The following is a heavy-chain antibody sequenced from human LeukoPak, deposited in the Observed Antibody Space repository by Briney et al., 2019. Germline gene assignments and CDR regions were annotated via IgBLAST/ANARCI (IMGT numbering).Heavy chain of an antibody. CDR3: ARDRAWNYFDY. V-gene: IGHV3-30*03. D-gene: IGHD3-3*01. Sequence: QAGGSLRLSCAPSGFTFSRHGMHWVRQAPGKWLEWVAIISNDGSRKYYAHSVEGRFTISRDNSKNTLYLQMDSLRAEDTAVYYCARDRAWNYFDYWGQGTLVTVSS. J-gene: IGHJ4*02. CDR1: GFTFSRHG. CDR2: ISNDGSRK.